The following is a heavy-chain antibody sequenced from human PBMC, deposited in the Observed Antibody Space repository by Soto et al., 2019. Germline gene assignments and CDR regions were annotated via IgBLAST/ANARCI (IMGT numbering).Heavy chain of an antibody. CDR2: INTGNGNT. Sequence: ASVKVSCKASGYTFTSYAMHWVRQAPGQRLEWMGWINTGNGNTKYSQNFQGRVTMTRDTSTSTAYMELSSLRSEDTAVYYCARGAPLDYWGQGTQVTVSS. J-gene: IGHJ4*02. CDR1: GYTFTSYA. V-gene: IGHV1-3*04. CDR3: ARGAPLDY.